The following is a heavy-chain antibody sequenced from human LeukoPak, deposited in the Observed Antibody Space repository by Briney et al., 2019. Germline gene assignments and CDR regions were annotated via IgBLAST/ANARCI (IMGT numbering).Heavy chain of an antibody. CDR3: ARERALRGYSYGFDY. CDR1: GFTFSSYG. Sequence: GRSLRLSCAASGFTFSSYGTHWVRQAPGKGLEWVAVIWYDGSNKYYADSVKGRFTISRDNSKNTLYLQMNSLRAEDTAVYYCARERALRGYSYGFDYWGQGTLVTVSS. J-gene: IGHJ4*02. CDR2: IWYDGSNK. V-gene: IGHV3-33*01. D-gene: IGHD5-18*01.